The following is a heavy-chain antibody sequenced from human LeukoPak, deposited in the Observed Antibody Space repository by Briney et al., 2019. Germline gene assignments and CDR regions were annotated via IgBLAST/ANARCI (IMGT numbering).Heavy chain of an antibody. V-gene: IGHV1-18*04. CDR3: AREAAYDFWSGYLNDAFDI. D-gene: IGHD3-3*01. Sequence: ASVKVSCKASGYTFTGYYMHWVRQPPGQGLEWMGWISAYNGNTNYAQKLQGRVTMTTDTSTSTAYMELRSLRSDDTAVYYCAREAAYDFWSGYLNDAFDIWGQGTMVTVSS. CDR2: ISAYNGNT. CDR1: GYTFTGYY. J-gene: IGHJ3*02.